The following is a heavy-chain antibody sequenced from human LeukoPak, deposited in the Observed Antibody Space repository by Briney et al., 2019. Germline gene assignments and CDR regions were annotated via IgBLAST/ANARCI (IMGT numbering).Heavy chain of an antibody. V-gene: IGHV3-23*01. D-gene: IGHD1-1*01. J-gene: IGHJ4*02. CDR3: AKLEPLNFDY. Sequence: GGSLRLSCAASGFTFSSYAMTWVRQAPGKGLEWVSAIIGSALSTYYADSVKGRFTISRDNSKNTLYLQMNSLRADDTAVYYCAKLEPLNFDYWGQGTLVTVSS. CDR2: IIGSALST. CDR1: GFTFSSYA.